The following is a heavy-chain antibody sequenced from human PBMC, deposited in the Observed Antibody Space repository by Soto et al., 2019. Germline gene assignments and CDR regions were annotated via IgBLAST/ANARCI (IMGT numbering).Heavy chain of an antibody. CDR3: AVLGEFQSYYYGMNV. D-gene: IGHD3-10*01. Sequence: PSETLSLTCTVSGGSMSTYSWSWIQQPAGKGLEWIGRIFASGSTTYNPSLKSRLTISVDTSKNQFSLRLSSVTAADTAVYYCAVLGEFQSYYYGMNVWGQGTTVTVSS. CDR1: GGSMSTYS. CDR2: IFASGST. V-gene: IGHV4-4*07. J-gene: IGHJ6*02.